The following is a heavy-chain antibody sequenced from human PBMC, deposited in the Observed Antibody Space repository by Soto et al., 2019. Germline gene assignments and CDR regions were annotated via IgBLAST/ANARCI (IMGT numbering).Heavy chain of an antibody. Sequence: QVQLVESGGGVVQPGRSLRLSCAASGFTFSSYGMHWVRQAPGKGLEWVAVISYDGSNKYYADSVKGRFTISRDNSKNTLYLQMNSLRAEDTAVYYCAKDLPDSIVLMVYATDYYYGMDVWGQGTTVTVSS. J-gene: IGHJ6*02. V-gene: IGHV3-30*18. D-gene: IGHD2-8*01. CDR1: GFTFSSYG. CDR3: AKDLPDSIVLMVYATDYYYGMDV. CDR2: ISYDGSNK.